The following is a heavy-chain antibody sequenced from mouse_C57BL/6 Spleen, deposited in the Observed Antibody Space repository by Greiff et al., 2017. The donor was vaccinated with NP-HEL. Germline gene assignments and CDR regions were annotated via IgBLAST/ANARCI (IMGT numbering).Heavy chain of an antibody. D-gene: IGHD4-1*01. Sequence: QVQLQQSGPGLVQPSQSLSITCTVSGFSLTSYGVHWVRQSPGKGLEWLGVIWRGGSTDYNAAFMSRLSITKDNSKSQVFFKMNSLQADDTAIYYCAKSRTGTAGDYFDYWGQGTTLTVSS. CDR3: AKSRTGTAGDYFDY. CDR1: GFSLTSYG. J-gene: IGHJ2*01. CDR2: IWRGGST. V-gene: IGHV2-5*01.